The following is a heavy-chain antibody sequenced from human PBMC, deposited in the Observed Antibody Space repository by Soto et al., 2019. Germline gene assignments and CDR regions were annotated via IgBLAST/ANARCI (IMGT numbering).Heavy chain of an antibody. CDR1: GYTFTTYY. Sequence: ASVKVSCKASGYTFTTYYMHWVRQAPGQGLEWLGWINTYSGATHYGQRFQGRVTMTRDTSIDEAYMELTSLRSDDSAVYFCARDAVWSGRSVLLDYYGLEVWGQGTTVTVSS. CDR3: ARDAVWSGRSVLLDYYGLEV. D-gene: IGHD3-3*01. V-gene: IGHV1-2*02. J-gene: IGHJ6*02. CDR2: INTYSGAT.